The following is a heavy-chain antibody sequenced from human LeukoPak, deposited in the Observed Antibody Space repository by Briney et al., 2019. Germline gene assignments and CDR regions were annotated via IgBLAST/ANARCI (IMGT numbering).Heavy chain of an antibody. J-gene: IGHJ4*02. D-gene: IGHD5-18*01. CDR3: ARDTAMVH. CDR1: GFTFSSYS. Sequence: PGGSLRLSCAASGFTFSSYSMNWVRQAPGKGLEWVSYISSISSTIYYADSVKGRFTISRDNAKNSLYLQMNSLRAEDTAVYYCARDTAMVHWGQGTLVTVSS. V-gene: IGHV3-48*01. CDR2: ISSISSTI.